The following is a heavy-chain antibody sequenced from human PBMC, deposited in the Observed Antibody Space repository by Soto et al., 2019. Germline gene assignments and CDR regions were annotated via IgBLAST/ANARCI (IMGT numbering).Heavy chain of an antibody. CDR1: GGTFSSYA. Sequence: QVQLVQSGAEVQKPGSSVKVSCKASGGTFSSYAISWVRQAPGQGLEWMGGIIPISVTTNYAQKFQGRVTSTADKSTSTAYMELSSLRSEDTAVYYCARAQGSRTSLEIYYYYYYGMDVWGQGTTVTVSS. CDR2: IIPISVTT. J-gene: IGHJ6*02. V-gene: IGHV1-69*06. CDR3: ARAQGSRTSLEIYYYYYYGMDV. D-gene: IGHD2-2*01.